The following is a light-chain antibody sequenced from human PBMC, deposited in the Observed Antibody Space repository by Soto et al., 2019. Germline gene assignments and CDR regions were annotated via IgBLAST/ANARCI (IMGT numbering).Light chain of an antibody. CDR2: EVT. Sequence: QSALTQPASMSGSPGQSITISCTGTSSDIGTYDYVSWYQHHPGKAPKLMIYEVTNRPSGVSDRFSGSKSGKTASLTISGLQAEDEADYYCSSYTTTTTPVVFGGGTKVTVL. CDR3: SSYTTTTTPVV. V-gene: IGLV2-14*01. CDR1: SSDIGTYDY. J-gene: IGLJ2*01.